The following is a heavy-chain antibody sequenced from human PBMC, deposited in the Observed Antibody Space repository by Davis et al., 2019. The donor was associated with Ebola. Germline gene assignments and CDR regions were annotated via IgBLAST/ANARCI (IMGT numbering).Heavy chain of an antibody. CDR3: ARASPPEYNVWSRNPHYHYFTMDV. J-gene: IGHJ6*02. Sequence: ASVKVSCKASGYTFTDHYIHWVRQAPGQPLDSLAWLNPHNRDTTLAQSFQGRVTMTRDTSIGTAYMELSRLRSDDTAVFLCARASPPEYNVWSRNPHYHYFTMDVWGQGTTVTVSS. V-gene: IGHV1-2*02. CDR2: LNPHNRDT. D-gene: IGHD2-8*01. CDR1: GYTFTDHY.